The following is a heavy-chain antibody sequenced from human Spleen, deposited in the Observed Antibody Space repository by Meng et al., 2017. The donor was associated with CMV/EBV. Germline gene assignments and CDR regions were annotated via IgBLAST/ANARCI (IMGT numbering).Heavy chain of an antibody. CDR3: ARWEVGATKVNY. V-gene: IGHV4-34*01. CDR1: GGSFSGYC. J-gene: IGHJ4*02. CDR2: INHSGST. Sequence: QGQLQQWGAGLLKPSETLSLTCAVYGGSFSGYCWNWIRQPPGKGLEWIGEINHSGSTNYNPSLKSRLTISVDTSKNQFSLKLSSVTAADTAVYYCARWEVGATKVNYWGQGTLVTVSS. D-gene: IGHD1-26*01.